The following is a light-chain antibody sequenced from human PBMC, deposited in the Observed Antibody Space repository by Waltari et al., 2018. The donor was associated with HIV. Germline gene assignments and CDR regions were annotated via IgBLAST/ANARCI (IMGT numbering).Light chain of an antibody. CDR1: TSNIGIKT. V-gene: IGLV1-44*01. Sequence: QSVVTQPPSVSGTPGQTVTISCSGSTSNIGIKTVNWYQHLPGTAPKRLIYGNYQLPSGVPDRFSASKSGPSASLAISGLQSEDEADYYCASWDASLNGWVFGGGTKLTVL. J-gene: IGLJ3*02. CDR2: GNY. CDR3: ASWDASLNGWV.